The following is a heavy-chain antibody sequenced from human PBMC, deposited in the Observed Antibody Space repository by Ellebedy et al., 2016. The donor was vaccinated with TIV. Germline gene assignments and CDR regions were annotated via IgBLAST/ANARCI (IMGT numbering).Heavy chain of an antibody. CDR1: GFTFSSYS. V-gene: IGHV3-21*04. Sequence: GESLKISCAASGFTFSSYSMNWVRQAPGKGLEWVSSISGSSSYIYYADSVKGRFTISRDNAKNSLYLQMNSLRAEDTAVYYCASEYSSSSHWGYWGQGTLVTVSS. D-gene: IGHD6-6*01. CDR3: ASEYSSSSHWGY. J-gene: IGHJ4*02. CDR2: ISGSSSYI.